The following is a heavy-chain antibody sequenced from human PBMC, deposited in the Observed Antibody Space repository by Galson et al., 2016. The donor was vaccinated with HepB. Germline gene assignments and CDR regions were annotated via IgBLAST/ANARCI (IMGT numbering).Heavy chain of an antibody. D-gene: IGHD1-26*01. Sequence: LRLSCAASGFTFSIYGMHWIRQAPGKGLEWVATTSSDESVKHYADPVQSRFTISKDNFKNTLYLQMNSLRAEDTAVYYCAKKSPGKELSPPDYWGQGTLVTVSS. CDR2: TSSDESVK. CDR3: AKKSPGKELSPPDY. V-gene: IGHV3-30*18. J-gene: IGHJ4*02. CDR1: GFTFSIYG.